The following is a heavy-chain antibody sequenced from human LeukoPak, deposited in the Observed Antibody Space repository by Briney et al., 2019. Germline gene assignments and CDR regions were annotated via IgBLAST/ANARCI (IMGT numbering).Heavy chain of an antibody. D-gene: IGHD6-19*01. CDR2: ISAYNGNT. CDR3: ATTGGWYPGGWFDP. V-gene: IGHV1-18*01. J-gene: IGHJ5*02. CDR1: GYTFTSYG. Sequence: GASVKVSCKASGYTFTSYGISWVRQAPGQGLEWMGWISAYNGNTNYAQKFQGRVTMTEDTSTDTAYMELSSLRSEDTAVYYCATTGGWYPGGWFDPWGQGTLVTVSS.